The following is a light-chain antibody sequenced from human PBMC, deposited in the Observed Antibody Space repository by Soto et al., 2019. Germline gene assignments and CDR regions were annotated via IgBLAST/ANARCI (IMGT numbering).Light chain of an antibody. CDR1: QTIDRY. CDR3: QQSYNAPFN. J-gene: IGKJ3*01. CDR2: AAS. V-gene: IGKV1-39*01. Sequence: DIQMTQSPSPLSASVGDRITITCRASQTIDRYLNWFQHKSGQPPKLLVYAASTLRHGVPSRFSASGSGSDFTLTINSLQPEDLATYYFQQSYNAPFNFGPGTKVDIK.